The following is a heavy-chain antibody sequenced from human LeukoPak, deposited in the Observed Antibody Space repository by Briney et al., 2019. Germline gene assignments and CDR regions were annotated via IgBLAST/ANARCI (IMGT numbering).Heavy chain of an antibody. CDR1: GFTFSSYW. Sequence: GGSLRLSCAASGFTFSSYWMNWVRQAPGKGLEWVANIKQDGSEKYYVESVKGRFTISRDNAKNSLYLQMNSLKAEDTAVYYCARVPLYDSSGYPVDYWGQGTLVTVSS. CDR2: IKQDGSEK. V-gene: IGHV3-7*01. D-gene: IGHD3-22*01. CDR3: ARVPLYDSSGYPVDY. J-gene: IGHJ4*02.